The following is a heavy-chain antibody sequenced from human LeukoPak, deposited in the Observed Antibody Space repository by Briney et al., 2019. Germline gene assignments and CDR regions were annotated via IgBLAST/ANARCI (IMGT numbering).Heavy chain of an antibody. CDR1: GDCITGYF. CDR3: AKYRGTYYVY. V-gene: IGHV4-59*01. J-gene: IGHJ4*02. Sequence: PSETLSLTCDVSGDCITGYFWGWVRQPPGKGLEGIGYVYYTGLTSYNASLKSRVTISVDTSKNQFSLNLISVTAADTAVYYCAKYRGTYYVYWGQGTLVTVSS. CDR2: VYYTGLT. D-gene: IGHD1-26*01.